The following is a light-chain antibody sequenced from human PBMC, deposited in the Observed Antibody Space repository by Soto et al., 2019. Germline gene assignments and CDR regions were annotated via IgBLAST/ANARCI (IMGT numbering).Light chain of an antibody. J-gene: IGKJ1*01. CDR3: QQYGSSPPT. V-gene: IGKV3-20*01. CDR2: GAS. Sequence: EIVLTQSPGTLSLSPGERATLSCRASQSVSSSYLAWYQQKPGQAPRLLIYGASSRATGIPDRFSGSGSGTDFTLTISRLEPEDFAVYYCQQYGSSPPTCGQWAKVEIK. CDR1: QSVSSSY.